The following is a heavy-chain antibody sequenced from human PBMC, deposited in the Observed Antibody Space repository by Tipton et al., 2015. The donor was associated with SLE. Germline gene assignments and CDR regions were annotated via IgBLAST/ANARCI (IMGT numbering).Heavy chain of an antibody. J-gene: IGHJ3*02. V-gene: IGHV3-53*01. CDR3: AARDGYCSGGSCLDAFDI. CDR2: IYSGGST. D-gene: IGHD2-15*01. CDR1: GFTFSSYA. Sequence: SLRLSCAASGFTFSSYAMHWVRQAPGKGLEWVPVIYSGGSTYYADSVKGRFTISRDNSKNTLYLQINSLRAEDTAVYYCAARDGYCSGGSCLDAFDIWGQGTMVTVSS.